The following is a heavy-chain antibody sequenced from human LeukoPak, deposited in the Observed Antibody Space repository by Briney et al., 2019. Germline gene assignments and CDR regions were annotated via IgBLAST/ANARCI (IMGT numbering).Heavy chain of an antibody. D-gene: IGHD3-3*01. CDR1: GGSISSYY. Sequence: SETLSLTCTVSGGSISSYYWSWIRQPPGKGLEWIGYIYYSGSTNYNPSLKSRVTISVDTSKNQFSLKLSSVTAADTAVYYCARIDFWSGSFDYWDQGTLVTVSS. CDR3: ARIDFWSGSFDY. V-gene: IGHV4-59*08. J-gene: IGHJ4*02. CDR2: IYYSGST.